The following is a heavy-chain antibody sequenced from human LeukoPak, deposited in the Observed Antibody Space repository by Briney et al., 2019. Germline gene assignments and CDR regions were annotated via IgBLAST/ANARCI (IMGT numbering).Heavy chain of an antibody. D-gene: IGHD5-24*01. CDR2: ISSSSSYI. CDR1: GFTFSSYS. J-gene: IGHJ1*01. CDR3: ARRDGYNSVYFQH. V-gene: IGHV3-21*01. Sequence: GGSLRLSCAASGFTFSSYSMNWVRQAPGKGLEWVSSISSSSSYIYYADSVKGRFTISRDNAKNSLYLQMNSLRAEDTAVYYCARRDGYNSVYFQHWGQGTLVTVSS.